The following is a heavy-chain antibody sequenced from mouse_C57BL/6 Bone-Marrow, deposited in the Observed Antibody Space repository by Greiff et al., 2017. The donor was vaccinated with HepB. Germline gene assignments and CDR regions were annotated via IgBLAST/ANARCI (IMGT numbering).Heavy chain of an antibody. D-gene: IGHD1-1*01. J-gene: IGHJ4*01. Sequence: VQLQHPGAELVKPGASVKLSCKASGYTFTSYWMHWVKQRPGRGLEWIGRIDPNSGGTKYNEKFKSKATLTVDKPSSTAYMQLSSLTSEDSAVDECAGWGTTVVATDAMDYWGQGTSVTVSS. CDR2: IDPNSGGT. CDR3: AGWGTTVVATDAMDY. V-gene: IGHV1-72*01. CDR1: GYTFTSYW.